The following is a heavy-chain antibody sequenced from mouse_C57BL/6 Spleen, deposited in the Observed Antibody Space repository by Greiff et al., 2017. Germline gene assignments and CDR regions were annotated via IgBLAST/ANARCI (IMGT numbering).Heavy chain of an antibody. CDR1: GFTFSDYY. CDR3: ARQGLGYYFDY. J-gene: IGHJ2*01. D-gene: IGHD2-2*01. V-gene: IGHV5-12*01. CDR2: ISNGGGST. Sequence: EVKLVESGGGLVQPGGSLKLSCAASGFTFSDYYMYWVRQTPEKRLEWVAYISNGGGSTYYPDTVKGRFTISRDNAKNTLYLQMSRLKSEDTAMYYGARQGLGYYFDYWGQGTTLTVSS.